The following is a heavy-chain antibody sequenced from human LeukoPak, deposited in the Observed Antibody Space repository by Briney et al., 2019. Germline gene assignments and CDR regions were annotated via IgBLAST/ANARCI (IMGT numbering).Heavy chain of an antibody. D-gene: IGHD5-18*01. CDR1: GFTVSSNY. CDR3: ASLDRYVDTAPRAFDI. V-gene: IGHV3-53*01. J-gene: IGHJ3*02. Sequence: PGGSLRLSCAASGFTVSSNYMSWVRQAPGKGLEWVSVIYSGGSTYYADSAKGRFTISRDNSKNTLYLQMNSLRAEDTAVYYCASLDRYVDTAPRAFDIWGQGTMVTVSS. CDR2: IYSGGST.